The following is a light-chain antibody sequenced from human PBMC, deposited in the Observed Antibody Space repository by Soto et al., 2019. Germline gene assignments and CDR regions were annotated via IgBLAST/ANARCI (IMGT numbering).Light chain of an antibody. CDR3: QQRSNWPIT. J-gene: IGKJ5*01. Sequence: DIQMTQSPSTLSASVGDRVTITCRASQSIGRWLAWYQQKPGKAPKLLIYEASILETAVPSRFSGSGSGTDFTLIIGSLEPEDFAVYYCQQRSNWPITFGQGTRLEIK. V-gene: IGKV1-5*01. CDR2: EAS. CDR1: QSIGRW.